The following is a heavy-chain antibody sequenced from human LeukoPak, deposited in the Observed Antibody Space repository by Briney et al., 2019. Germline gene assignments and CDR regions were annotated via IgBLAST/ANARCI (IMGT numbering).Heavy chain of an antibody. D-gene: IGHD2-8*02. J-gene: IGHJ4*02. CDR3: ARVDGGEWYYFDH. CDR1: GYTFSGYY. CDR2: INPNNGGT. Sequence: GASVKVSCKASGYTFSGYYMHWVRQAPGQGLEWMGWINPNNGGTNYAQKFQGRVTMTLDTSISTGYMELSRLRSDDTAIYFCARVDGGEWYYFDHWGQGTLVTVFS. V-gene: IGHV1-2*02.